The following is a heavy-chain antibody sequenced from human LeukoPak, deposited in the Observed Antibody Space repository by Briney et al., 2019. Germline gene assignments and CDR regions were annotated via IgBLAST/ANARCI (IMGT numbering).Heavy chain of an antibody. J-gene: IGHJ6*03. D-gene: IGHD3-3*01. CDR2: MNPNSGNT. CDR3: ARGVSDYDFWSGSPVYYYYYYMDV. Sequence: ASVKVSCKASGYTFTNYDINWVRQATGQGLEWMGWMNPNSGNTGYAQKFQGRVTMTRNTSISTAYMELSSLRSEDTAVYCCARGVSDYDFWSGSPVYYYYYYMDVWGKGTTVTVSS. V-gene: IGHV1-8*01. CDR1: GYTFTNYD.